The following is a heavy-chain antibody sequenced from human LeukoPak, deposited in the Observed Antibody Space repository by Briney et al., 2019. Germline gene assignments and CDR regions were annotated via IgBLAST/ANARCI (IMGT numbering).Heavy chain of an antibody. CDR1: GGSISSYY. CDR2: IYYSGST. J-gene: IGHJ4*02. V-gene: IGHV4-59*01. Sequence: PSETLSLTCTVSGGSISSYYWSWIRQPPGKGLEWIGYIYYSGSTNYNPSLKSRVTISVETSKNQFSLKLSSVTAADTAVYYCARGAYGDYLFVYWGQGTLVTVSS. CDR3: ARGAYGDYLFVY. D-gene: IGHD4-17*01.